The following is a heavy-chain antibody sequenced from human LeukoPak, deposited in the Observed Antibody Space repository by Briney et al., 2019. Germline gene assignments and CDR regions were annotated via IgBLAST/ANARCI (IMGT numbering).Heavy chain of an antibody. V-gene: IGHV3-23*01. CDR2: ISGSGDNT. Sequence: GGSLRLSCSGSGFAFSGFAMGWVRQAPGKGLEWVSSISGSGDNTYYADSVDGRFVVSRDNIKNTLYLQMNGLRAEDTAVYFCARWDSSGCLDYWGQGTLVTVSS. CDR3: ARWDSSGCLDY. J-gene: IGHJ4*02. D-gene: IGHD3-22*01. CDR1: GFAFSGFA.